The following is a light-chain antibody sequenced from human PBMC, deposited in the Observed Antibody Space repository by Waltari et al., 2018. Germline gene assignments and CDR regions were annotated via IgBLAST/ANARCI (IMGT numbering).Light chain of an antibody. CDR2: DTS. V-gene: IGKV3-11*01. CDR1: QSVSSY. Sequence: EIVLTQSPATLSLSPGERATLSCTASQSVSSYLAWYQQKPGQAPRLLIYDTSNRATGIPARFSGSGSGADFTLTISSLEPEDFAIYYCQRRRNWVFTFGPGTTVDIK. CDR3: QRRRNWVFT. J-gene: IGKJ3*01.